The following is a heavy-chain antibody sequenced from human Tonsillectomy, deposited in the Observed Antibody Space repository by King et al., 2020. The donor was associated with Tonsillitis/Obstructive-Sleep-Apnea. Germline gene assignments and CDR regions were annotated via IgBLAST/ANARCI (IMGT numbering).Heavy chain of an antibody. Sequence: VQLVESGGGLVQPGGSLRLSCAASGFTFSRNAMSWVRQAPGKGLEWVSAISGGGITYYADSVKGRFTISRDNSKNTLYLQMSSLRAEDTAVYYCAKGAHDFDYWGQGTLVTVSS. J-gene: IGHJ4*02. CDR2: ISGGGIT. CDR1: GFTFSRNA. V-gene: IGHV3-23*04. CDR3: AKGAHDFDY.